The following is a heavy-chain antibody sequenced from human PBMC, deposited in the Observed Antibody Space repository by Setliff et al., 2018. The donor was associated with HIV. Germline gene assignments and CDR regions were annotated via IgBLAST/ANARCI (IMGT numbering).Heavy chain of an antibody. V-gene: IGHV4-38-2*02. D-gene: IGHD3-22*01. CDR1: GYSISNGYY. CDR3: ARQAWHSGRNGYFVDY. Sequence: SETLSLTCSVSGYSISNGYYWGWFRQSPGKGLEWIATIYQTGSIYYNPSLQNRVTLLLDMSKNQFSLKLSSATAADTAVHYCARQAWHSGRNGYFVDYWGQGMLVTVSS. CDR2: IYQTGSI. J-gene: IGHJ4*02.